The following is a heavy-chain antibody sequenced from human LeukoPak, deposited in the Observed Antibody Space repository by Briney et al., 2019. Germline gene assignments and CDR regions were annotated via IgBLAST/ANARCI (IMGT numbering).Heavy chain of an antibody. D-gene: IGHD3-10*01. CDR1: GYTFTGYY. CDR2: ISPNSGGT. CDR3: ARGGLFMVRGVGYGMDV. V-gene: IGHV1-2*02. J-gene: IGHJ6*02. Sequence: GASVKVSCKASGYTFTGYYMHWVRQAPGQGLEWMGWISPNSGGTNYAQKFQGRVTMTRDTSISTAYMELSRLRSDDTAVYYCARGGLFMVRGVGYGMDVWGQGTTVTVSS.